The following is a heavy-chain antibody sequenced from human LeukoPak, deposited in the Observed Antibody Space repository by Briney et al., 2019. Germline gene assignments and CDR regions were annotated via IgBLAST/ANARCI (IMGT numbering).Heavy chain of an antibody. CDR2: IYSGGST. Sequence: GGSLRLSCAASGFTVSSDYMSWVRQAPGKGLEWVSVIYSGGSTYYADSVKGRFTISRDNSKNTLYLQMNSLRAEDTAVYYCANPSITIFGVVTGAFDIWGQGTMVTVSS. CDR1: GFTVSSDY. CDR3: ANPSITIFGVVTGAFDI. D-gene: IGHD3-3*01. J-gene: IGHJ3*02. V-gene: IGHV3-66*01.